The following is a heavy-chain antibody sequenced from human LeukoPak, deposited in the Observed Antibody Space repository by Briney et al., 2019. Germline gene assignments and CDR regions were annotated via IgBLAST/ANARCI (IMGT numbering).Heavy chain of an antibody. J-gene: IGHJ4*02. CDR2: ISSSGITI. CDR3: ARDHYGSGYGSTFDY. D-gene: IGHD3-10*01. Sequence: GGSLRLSCTASGFTSSDYYMTWIRQAPGKGLEWVSYISSSGITIYYADSVKGRFTISRDNAKNSLYLQMSSLRAEDTAVYYCARDHYGSGYGSTFDYWGQGTLVTVSS. V-gene: IGHV3-11*01. CDR1: GFTSSDYY.